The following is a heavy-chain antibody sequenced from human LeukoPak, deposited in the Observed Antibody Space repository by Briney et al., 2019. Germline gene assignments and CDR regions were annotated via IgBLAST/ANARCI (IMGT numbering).Heavy chain of an antibody. J-gene: IGHJ4*02. D-gene: IGHD5-12*01. V-gene: IGHV3-23*01. CDR3: ATSSDIVATMGHYFDY. CDR2: ISGSGGST. CDR1: GFTFSSYA. Sequence: GGSLRLSCAASGFTFSSYAMSWVRQAPGKGLEWVSAISGSGGSTYYADSVKGRFTISRDNSKNTLYLQMNSLRAEDTAVYYCATSSDIVATMGHYFDYWGQGTLVTVSS.